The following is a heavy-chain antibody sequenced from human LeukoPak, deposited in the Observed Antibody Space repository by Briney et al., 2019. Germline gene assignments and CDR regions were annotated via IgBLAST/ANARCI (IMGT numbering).Heavy chain of an antibody. D-gene: IGHD3-3*01. CDR2: IYTSGST. Sequence: SQTLSLTCTVSGGSISGGSYYWSWIRQPAGKGLEWIGRIYTSGSTNYNPSLKSRVTISVDTSKNQFSLKLSSVTAADTAVYYCARDVYDFWSPGAFDIWGQGTMVTVSS. V-gene: IGHV4-61*02. J-gene: IGHJ3*02. CDR1: GGSISGGSYY. CDR3: ARDVYDFWSPGAFDI.